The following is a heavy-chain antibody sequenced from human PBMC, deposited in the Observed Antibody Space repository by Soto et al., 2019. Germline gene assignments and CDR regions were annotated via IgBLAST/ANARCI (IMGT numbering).Heavy chain of an antibody. CDR3: ARGGYSSSWYYFDY. D-gene: IGHD6-13*01. V-gene: IGHV4-59*01. Sequence: QVQLQESGPGLVKPSETLSLTCTVSGGSISSYYWSWIRQPPGKGLEWIGYIYYSGSTNYNPSLKSRVTISVDTSKNQFSLKLSSVTAADTAVYYCARGGYSSSWYYFDYWGQGPLVTVSS. CDR1: GGSISSYY. CDR2: IYYSGST. J-gene: IGHJ4*02.